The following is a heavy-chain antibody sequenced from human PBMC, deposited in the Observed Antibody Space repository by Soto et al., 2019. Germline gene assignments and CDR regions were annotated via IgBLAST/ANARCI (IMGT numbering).Heavy chain of an antibody. D-gene: IGHD5-12*01. J-gene: IGHJ5*02. Sequence: QLQLQESGPGLVKSSETLALTCTVSGGSIASSSYYWVWIRQPPGKGLEWIGSIYFTGTTYHNPTLKSRVTISIDTSKNQLSLKLSSVTAADTALYYCARHLRVGRFDPWGQGTLVTVST. V-gene: IGHV4-39*01. CDR1: GGSIASSSYY. CDR2: IYFTGTT. CDR3: ARHLRVGRFDP.